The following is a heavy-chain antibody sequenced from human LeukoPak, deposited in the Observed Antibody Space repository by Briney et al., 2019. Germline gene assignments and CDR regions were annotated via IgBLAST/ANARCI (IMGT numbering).Heavy chain of an antibody. J-gene: IGHJ5*02. D-gene: IGHD3-10*01. CDR2: ISYDGSNK. CDR3: AKGGDDPAGGFDP. CDR1: GFTFSSYG. Sequence: GRSLRLSCAASGFTFSSYGMHWVRQAPGKGLEWVPVISYDGSNKYYADSVKGRFTISRDNSKNTLYLQMNSLRAEDTAVYYCAKGGDDPAGGFDPWGQGTLVTVSS. V-gene: IGHV3-30*18.